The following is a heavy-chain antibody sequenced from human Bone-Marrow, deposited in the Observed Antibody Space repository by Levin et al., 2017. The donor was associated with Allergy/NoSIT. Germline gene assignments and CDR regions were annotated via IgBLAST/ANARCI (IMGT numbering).Heavy chain of an antibody. CDR2: IIPILGIA. J-gene: IGHJ4*02. CDR3: ASLMVRGVGPLS. V-gene: IGHV1-69*02. CDR1: GGTFSSYT. Sequence: GASVKVSCKASGGTFSSYTISWVRQAPGQGLEWMGRIIPILGIANYAQKFQGRVTITADKSTSTAYMELSSLRSEDTAVYYCASLMVRGVGPLSWGQGTLVTVSS. D-gene: IGHD3-10*01.